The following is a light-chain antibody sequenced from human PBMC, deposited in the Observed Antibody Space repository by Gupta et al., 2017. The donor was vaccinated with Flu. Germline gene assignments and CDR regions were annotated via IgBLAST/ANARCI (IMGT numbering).Light chain of an antibody. Sequence: ATISCTGTNSDFGNYDYVSWYQQHPGKAPKLILYGVTERPSGVPARFSGSKSGNTASLTISGLQAEDEASYYCCSYAGTFTFVFGGGTKVAVL. CDR3: CSYAGTFTFV. V-gene: IGLV2-11*01. CDR1: NSDFGNYDY. CDR2: GVT. J-gene: IGLJ3*02.